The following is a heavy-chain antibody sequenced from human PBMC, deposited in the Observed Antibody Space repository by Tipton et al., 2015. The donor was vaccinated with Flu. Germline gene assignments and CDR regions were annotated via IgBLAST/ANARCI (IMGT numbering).Heavy chain of an antibody. CDR2: IYYSGST. Sequence: TLSLTCTVSGGSISSSSYYWGWIRQPPGKGLEWIGSIYYSGSTYYNPSLKSRVTISVDTSKNQFSLKLSSVTAADTAVYYCARSIAVSMDVWGQGTTVTASS. V-gene: IGHV4-39*07. J-gene: IGHJ6*02. D-gene: IGHD6-19*01. CDR1: GGSISSSSYY. CDR3: ARSIAVSMDV.